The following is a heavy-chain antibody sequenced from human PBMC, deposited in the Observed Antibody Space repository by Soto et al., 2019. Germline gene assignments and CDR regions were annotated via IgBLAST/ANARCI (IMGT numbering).Heavy chain of an antibody. Sequence: GASVKVSCKASGYTFTSYGISWVRQAPGQGLDWLGLISAYNVNTNYAQKFQGRVTMTTDTSTSTAYMELRSLRSDDTAVYYCARVVYSGYDWAPYYGMDVWGQGTTVTVSS. CDR2: ISAYNVNT. CDR3: ARVVYSGYDWAPYYGMDV. V-gene: IGHV1-18*01. J-gene: IGHJ6*02. CDR1: GYTFTSYG. D-gene: IGHD5-12*01.